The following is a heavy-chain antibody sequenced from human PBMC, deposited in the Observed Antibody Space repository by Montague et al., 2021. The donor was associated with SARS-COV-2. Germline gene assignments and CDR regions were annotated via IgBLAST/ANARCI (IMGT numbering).Heavy chain of an antibody. CDR2: ISGSSNYI. CDR1: GLTFNDYT. Sequence: SLRLSCAASGLTFNDYTLNWVRQAPGKGLEWVSSISGSSNYIYYSDSAKGRFTISRDNAKNTLYLQMNSLRAEDTAVYFCAREREVSMLYYYYGMDVWGQGTTVTVSS. D-gene: IGHD2-8*01. V-gene: IGHV3-21*01. J-gene: IGHJ6*02. CDR3: AREREVSMLYYYYGMDV.